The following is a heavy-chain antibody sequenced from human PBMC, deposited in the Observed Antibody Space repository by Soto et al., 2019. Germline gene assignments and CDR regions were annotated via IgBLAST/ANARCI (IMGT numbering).Heavy chain of an antibody. V-gene: IGHV3-23*01. CDR2: ISGSGGST. Sequence: EVQLLESGGGSVQPVGSLRLSCAASGFTFITYAMSWVRQAPGKGLEWVSGISGSGGSTYYADSVKGRFTISRDNTRNTLYLQMNSLRPDDTAVYYCAKQGRLVVASATDYWGQGTLVTVSS. J-gene: IGHJ4*02. D-gene: IGHD2-15*01. CDR3: AKQGRLVVASATDY. CDR1: GFTFITYA.